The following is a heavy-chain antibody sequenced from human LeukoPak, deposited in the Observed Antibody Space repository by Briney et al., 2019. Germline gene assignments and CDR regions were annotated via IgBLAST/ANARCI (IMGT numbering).Heavy chain of an antibody. Sequence: APVKPSCKAYGYTFISHGISWVRQAPGQGLEWMGWISGSSSNTNYAQRLQGRVTMTTDTSTTTAYMELRSLRSDDTAVYYCARATGTWGHDGFDIWGQGTMVIVTS. V-gene: IGHV1-18*01. CDR2: ISGSSSNT. D-gene: IGHD3-16*01. J-gene: IGHJ3*02. CDR1: GYTFISHG. CDR3: ARATGTWGHDGFDI.